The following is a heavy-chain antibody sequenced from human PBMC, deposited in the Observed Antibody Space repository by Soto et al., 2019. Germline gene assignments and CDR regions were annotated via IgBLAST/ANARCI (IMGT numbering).Heavy chain of an antibody. CDR1: GGSFSGYY. CDR2: INHGGST. V-gene: IGHV4-34*01. Sequence: QVQLQQWGAGLLKPSETLSLTCAVSGGSFSGYYGSWIRHSPGKGLEWMGEINHGGSTNYNPSLKSRVTISVDTSKNQFSLKLSSVTAADTAVYYCAGVRDPYGMDVWGQGTTVTVSS. CDR3: AGVRDPYGMDV. J-gene: IGHJ6*02.